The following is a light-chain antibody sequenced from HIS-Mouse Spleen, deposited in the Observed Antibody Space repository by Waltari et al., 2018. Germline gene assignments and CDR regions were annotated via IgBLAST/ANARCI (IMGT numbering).Light chain of an antibody. CDR2: GAS. CDR1: QSVSSSY. CDR3: MQATQFPPYT. Sequence: EIVLTQSPGTLSLSPGERATLSCRASQSVSSSYLAWYQQKPGQAPRLLIYGASSRATGIPDRFSGSGAGTDFTLKISRVEAEDVGVYYCMQATQFPPYTFGQGTKLEIK. V-gene: IGKV3-20*01. J-gene: IGKJ2*01.